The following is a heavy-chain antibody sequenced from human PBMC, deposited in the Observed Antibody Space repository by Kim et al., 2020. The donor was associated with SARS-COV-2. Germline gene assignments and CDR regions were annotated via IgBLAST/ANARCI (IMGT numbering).Heavy chain of an antibody. Sequence: ASVKVSCKASGYTFTSYAMHWVRQAPGQRLEWMGWINAGNGNTKYSQKFQGRVTITRDTSASTAYMELSSLRSEDTAVYYCARGPNWKRDWFDPWGQGTLVTVSS. CDR1: GYTFTSYA. CDR3: ARGPNWKRDWFDP. D-gene: IGHD1-1*01. CDR2: INAGNGNT. V-gene: IGHV1-3*01. J-gene: IGHJ5*02.